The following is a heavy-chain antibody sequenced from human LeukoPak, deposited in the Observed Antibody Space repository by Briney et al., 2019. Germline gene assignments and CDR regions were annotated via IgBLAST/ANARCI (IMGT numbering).Heavy chain of an antibody. V-gene: IGHV1-18*01. Sequence: GASVKVSCKASGYTFTSYGISWVRQAPGQGLEWMGWISAYNGDTNYAQKLQGRVTMTTDTSTSTAYMELRSLRSDDTAVYYCARGGGGWFPDYYYGMDVWGQGTTVTVSS. CDR3: ARGGGGWFPDYYYGMDV. J-gene: IGHJ6*02. D-gene: IGHD6-19*01. CDR2: ISAYNGDT. CDR1: GYTFTSYG.